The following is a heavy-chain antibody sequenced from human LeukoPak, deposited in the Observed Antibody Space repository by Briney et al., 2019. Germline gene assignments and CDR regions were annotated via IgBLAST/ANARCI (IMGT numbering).Heavy chain of an antibody. V-gene: IGHV3-9*01. CDR1: GFTFDDYA. CDR2: ISWNSGSI. Sequence: PGGSLRLSCAASGFTFDDYAMHWVRQAPGKGLEWVSGISWNSGSIGYADSVKGRFTISRDNAKNSLYLQMNSLRAEDTALYYCAKGATTVTTSPFDYCGQGTLVTVSS. D-gene: IGHD4-17*01. CDR3: AKGATTVTTSPFDY. J-gene: IGHJ4*02.